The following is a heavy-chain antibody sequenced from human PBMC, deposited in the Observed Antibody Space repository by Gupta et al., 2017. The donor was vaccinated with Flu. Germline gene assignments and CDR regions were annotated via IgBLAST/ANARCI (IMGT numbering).Heavy chain of an antibody. CDR3: VRDNYGVDY. D-gene: IGHD2-8*01. Sequence: RLSCATSGFTFSRYWMQWVRQVPGKGLVWVAHINSDGSDATYADAVKGRFMISRDNAENTLYLQMNSLTGEDTAVYYCVRDNYGVDYWGQGTLVTVSA. V-gene: IGHV3-74*01. J-gene: IGHJ4*02. CDR2: INSDGSDA. CDR1: GFTFSRYW.